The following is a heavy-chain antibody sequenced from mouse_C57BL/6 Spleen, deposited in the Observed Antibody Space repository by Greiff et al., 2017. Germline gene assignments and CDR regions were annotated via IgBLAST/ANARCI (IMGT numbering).Heavy chain of an antibody. CDR2: INPNNGGT. Sequence: VQLKQSGPELVKPGASVKMSCKASGYTFTDYNMHWVKQSHGKSLEWIGYINPNNGGTSYNQKFKGKATLTVNKSSSTAYMELRSLTSEDSAVYYCARGRVDDYHFYAMDYWGQGTSVTVSS. D-gene: IGHD2-4*01. CDR3: ARGRVDDYHFYAMDY. J-gene: IGHJ4*01. CDR1: GYTFTDYN. V-gene: IGHV1-22*01.